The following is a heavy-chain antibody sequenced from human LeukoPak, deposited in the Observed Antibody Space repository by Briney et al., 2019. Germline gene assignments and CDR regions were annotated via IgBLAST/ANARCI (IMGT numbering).Heavy chain of an antibody. J-gene: IGHJ4*02. D-gene: IGHD3-10*01. CDR3: ANIRRGSPDLDY. CDR1: GFTFSSYA. V-gene: IGHV3-23*01. CDR2: IVGSGGST. Sequence: PGGSLRLSCAASGFTFSSYAMSWVRQAPGKGLEWVSAIVGSGGSTYYADSVKGRFTISRDNSKNTLYLQMNSLRAEDTAVYYCANIRRGSPDLDYWGQGTLVTVSS.